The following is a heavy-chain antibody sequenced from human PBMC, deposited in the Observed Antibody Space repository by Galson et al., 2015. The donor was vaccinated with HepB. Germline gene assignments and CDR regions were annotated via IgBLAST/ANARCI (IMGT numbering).Heavy chain of an antibody. V-gene: IGHV3-33*08. CDR2: IWYDGSNK. J-gene: IGHJ4*02. D-gene: IGHD6-13*01. CDR3: AREPPGGAAGLDY. CDR1: GFTFSSYG. Sequence: SLRLSCAASGFTFSSYGMHWVRQAPGKGLEWVAVIWYDGSNKYYADSVKGRFTISRDNSKNTLYLQMNSLRAEDTAVYYCAREPPGGAAGLDYWGQGTLVTVSS.